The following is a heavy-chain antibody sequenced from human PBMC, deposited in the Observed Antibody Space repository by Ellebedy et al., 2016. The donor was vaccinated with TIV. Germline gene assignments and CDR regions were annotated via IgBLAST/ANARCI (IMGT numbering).Heavy chain of an antibody. J-gene: IGHJ4*02. Sequence: MPSETLSLTCTVSGGSISSYYWSWIRQPPGKGLEWIGYIYYSGSTNYNPSLKSRVTISVDTSKNQFSLKLSSVTTADTAVYYCARGAGYFDYWGQGTLVTVSS. D-gene: IGHD6-19*01. CDR2: IYYSGST. CDR3: ARGAGYFDY. CDR1: GGSISSYY. V-gene: IGHV4-59*01.